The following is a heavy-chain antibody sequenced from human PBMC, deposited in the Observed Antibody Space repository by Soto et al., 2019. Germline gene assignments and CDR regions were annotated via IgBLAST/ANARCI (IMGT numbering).Heavy chain of an antibody. V-gene: IGHV4-39*01. CDR1: GGSISSTTHY. CDR3: ARWRSRGADAFDI. D-gene: IGHD3-16*01. J-gene: IGHJ3*02. CDR2: IYYSGTT. Sequence: QVQLQEAGPGLVTPSETLSLTCTVSGGSISSTTHYWGWIRQPPGKGLEWIGNIYYSGTTYYNPSLKSRVTSSVDTSKNQFSLKLSSVTAADTAVYHCARWRSRGADAFDIWGQGTLVTVSS.